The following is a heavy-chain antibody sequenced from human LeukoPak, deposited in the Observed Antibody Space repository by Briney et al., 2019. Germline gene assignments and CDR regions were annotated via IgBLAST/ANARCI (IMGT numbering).Heavy chain of an antibody. Sequence: GGSLRLSCAASGFTFINYGMSWVRQAPGRGLEWVSAISGSGGSTYYADSVKGRFTISRDNSKNTLYLQMNSLRAEDTAVYYCARDYGDYIDYWGQGTLVTVSS. J-gene: IGHJ4*02. V-gene: IGHV3-23*01. CDR2: ISGSGGST. CDR1: GFTFINYG. D-gene: IGHD4-17*01. CDR3: ARDYGDYIDY.